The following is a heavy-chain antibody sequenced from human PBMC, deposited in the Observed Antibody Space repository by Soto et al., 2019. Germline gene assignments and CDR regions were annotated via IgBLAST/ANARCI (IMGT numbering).Heavy chain of an antibody. V-gene: IGHV3-74*01. D-gene: IGHD2-15*01. Sequence: EVQLVESGGGLVQPGGSLRLSCAASGFTFSSYWMHWVRQAPGKGLVWVSRINSAGSSTSYADSVKGRFTISRDNAKNTLYLQMNSLRAEDTAVYYCVRTSLVVAAATREGYWGQGTLVTVSS. CDR3: VRTSLVVAAATREGY. J-gene: IGHJ4*02. CDR2: INSAGSST. CDR1: GFTFSSYW.